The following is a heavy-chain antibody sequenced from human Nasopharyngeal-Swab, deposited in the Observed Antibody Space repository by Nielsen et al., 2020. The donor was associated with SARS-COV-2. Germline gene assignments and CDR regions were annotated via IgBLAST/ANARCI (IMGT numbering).Heavy chain of an antibody. CDR2: IYSGGSST. V-gene: IGHV3-23*03. D-gene: IGHD3-22*01. J-gene: IGHJ6*02. CDR3: AKDGYYYDSSGYGMDV. Sequence: VRQAPGKGLEWVSVIYSGGSSTYYADSVKGRFTISRDNSKNTLYLQMNSLRAEDMAVYYCAKDGYYYDSSGYGMDVWGQGTTVTVS.